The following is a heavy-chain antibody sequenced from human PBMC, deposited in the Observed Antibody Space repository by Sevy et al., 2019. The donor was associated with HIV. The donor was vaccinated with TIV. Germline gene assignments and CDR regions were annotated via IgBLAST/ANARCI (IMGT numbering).Heavy chain of an antibody. V-gene: IGHV1-2*02. J-gene: IGHJ6*02. D-gene: IGHD3-3*01. CDR2: TNPNSGGT. Sequence: ASVKVSCKASGYTFTGYYMHWVRQAPGQGLEWMGWTNPNSGGTNYAQKFQGRVTMTRDTSISTAYMELSRLRSDDTAVYYCATLYTYDDFWSGSTLYGMDVWGQGTTVTVSS. CDR1: GYTFTGYY. CDR3: ATLYTYDDFWSGSTLYGMDV.